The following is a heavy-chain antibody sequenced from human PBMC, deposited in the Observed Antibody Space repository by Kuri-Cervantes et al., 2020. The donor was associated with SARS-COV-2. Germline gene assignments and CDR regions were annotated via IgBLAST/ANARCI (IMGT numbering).Heavy chain of an antibody. Sequence: GESLKISCAASGFTFSSYIMNWVRQAPGKGLEWVSSITSTSTYIYYADSVKGRFTISRDNAKNSLYLQMNSLRAEDTAVYYCARGLSAGSSWSPIDYWGQGTLVTVSS. CDR1: GFTFSSYI. CDR2: ITSTSTYI. V-gene: IGHV3-21*01. D-gene: IGHD6-13*01. CDR3: ARGLSAGSSWSPIDY. J-gene: IGHJ4*02.